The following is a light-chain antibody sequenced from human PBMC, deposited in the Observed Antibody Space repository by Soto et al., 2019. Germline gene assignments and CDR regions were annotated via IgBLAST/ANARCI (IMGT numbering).Light chain of an antibody. CDR1: QSVSSSY. CDR3: QQYGSSRT. V-gene: IGKV3-20*01. Sequence: EIVLTQSPGTLSLSPGERATLSCRASQSVSSSYLAWYQQKPGQAPRLLIYGASSRATGIPDRFSGSGSGTDFTLTISRLEPEDFAVYYCQQYGSSRTFGQGTKGISN. J-gene: IGKJ1*01. CDR2: GAS.